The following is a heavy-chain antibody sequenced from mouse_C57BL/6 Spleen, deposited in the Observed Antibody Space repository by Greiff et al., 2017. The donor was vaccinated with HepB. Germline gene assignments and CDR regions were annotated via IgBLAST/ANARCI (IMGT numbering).Heavy chain of an antibody. D-gene: IGHD2-5*01. J-gene: IGHJ4*01. CDR2: IWRGGST. CDR3: AKGSNYGDAMDY. V-gene: IGHV2-5*01. CDR1: GFSLTSYG. Sequence: VKVVESGPGLVQPSQSLSITCTVSGFSLTSYGVHWVRQSPGKGLEWLGVIWRGGSTDYNAAFMSRLSITKDNSKSQVFFKMNSLQADDTAIYYCAKGSNYGDAMDYWGQGTSVTVSS.